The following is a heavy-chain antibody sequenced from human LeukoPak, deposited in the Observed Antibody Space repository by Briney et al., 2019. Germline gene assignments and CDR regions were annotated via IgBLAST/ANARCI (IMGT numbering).Heavy chain of an antibody. D-gene: IGHD3-3*01. J-gene: IGHJ1*01. CDR3: ARDSTPTYYDFWSGSESSAEYFQH. CDR1: GGTFSSYA. CDR2: IIPIFGTA. Sequence: SVKVSCKASGGTFSSYAISWVRQAPGQGLEWMGRIIPIFGTANYAQKFQGRVTITTDKSTSTAYMELSSLRSEATAVSYWARDSTPTYYDFWSGSESSAEYFQHWGQGTLVTVSS. V-gene: IGHV1-69*05.